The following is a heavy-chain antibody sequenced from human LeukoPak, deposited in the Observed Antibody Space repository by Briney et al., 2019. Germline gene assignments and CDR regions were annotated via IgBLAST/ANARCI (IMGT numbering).Heavy chain of an antibody. CDR2: IYYSGST. CDR3: ARKQGGTMYDV. V-gene: IGHV4-39*07. CDR1: GGSISSSSYY. J-gene: IGHJ4*02. Sequence: SETLSLTCTVSGGSISSSSYYWGWIRQPPGKGLEWIGSIYYSGSTYYNPSLKSRVTISVDTSKNQFSLRLYSVTAADTAVYYCARKQGGTMYDVWGQGTQVTVSS. D-gene: IGHD1-7*01.